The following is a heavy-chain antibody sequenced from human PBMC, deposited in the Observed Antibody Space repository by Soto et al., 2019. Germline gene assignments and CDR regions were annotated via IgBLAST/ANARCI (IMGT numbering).Heavy chain of an antibody. CDR1: GFTFSSYW. J-gene: IGHJ4*02. D-gene: IGHD5-12*01. V-gene: IGHV3-7*01. Sequence: ESGGGLVQPGGSLRLSCAASGFTFSSYWMSWVRQAPGKGLEWVANIKQDGSEKYYVDSVKGRFTISRDNAKNSLYLQMNSLRVDDTAVYYCARESLSGYDSPNDYWCQCTLVTVSS. CDR3: ARESLSGYDSPNDY. CDR2: IKQDGSEK.